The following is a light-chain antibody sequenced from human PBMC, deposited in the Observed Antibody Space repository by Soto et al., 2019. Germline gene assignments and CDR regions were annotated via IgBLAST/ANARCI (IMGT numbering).Light chain of an antibody. CDR2: GAS. Sequence: EIVLTPSPDTLSLSPGERATLSCRASQSVSNNYLAWYQQKPGQAPRLLIYGASNRATGIPDRFSGSGSGTDFTLTISRLEPEDFAVYYCQQYGRSPFTFGPGTKVDIK. V-gene: IGKV3-20*01. CDR1: QSVSNNY. CDR3: QQYGRSPFT. J-gene: IGKJ3*01.